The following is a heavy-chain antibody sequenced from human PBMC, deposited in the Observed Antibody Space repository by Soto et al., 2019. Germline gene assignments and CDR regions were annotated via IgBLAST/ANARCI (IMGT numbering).Heavy chain of an antibody. CDR2: IYYSGST. J-gene: IGHJ4*02. CDR1: SGSISFYY. D-gene: IGHD3-16*01. CDR3: ARGGTPIDY. Sequence: PSETLSLTCTVSSGSISFYYWSWIRQPPGKGLEWIGYIYYSGSTNYNPSIKSRVTMTTDTSTSTAYMELRSLRSDDTAEYYCARGGTPIDYWGQGTLVTVS. V-gene: IGHV4-59*01.